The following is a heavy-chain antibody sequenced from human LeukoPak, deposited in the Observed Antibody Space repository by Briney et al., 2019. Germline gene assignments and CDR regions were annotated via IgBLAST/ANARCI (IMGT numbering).Heavy chain of an antibody. Sequence: GGSLRVSCAASGFTFSSYSMNWVRQAPGKGLEWVSSISSSSSYIYYADSVKGRFTISRDNAKNSLYLQMNSLRAEDTAVYYCAKDFYDYVWGSYRYAFDYWGQGTLVTVSS. D-gene: IGHD3-16*02. V-gene: IGHV3-21*04. CDR1: GFTFSSYS. CDR3: AKDFYDYVWGSYRYAFDY. J-gene: IGHJ4*02. CDR2: ISSSSSYI.